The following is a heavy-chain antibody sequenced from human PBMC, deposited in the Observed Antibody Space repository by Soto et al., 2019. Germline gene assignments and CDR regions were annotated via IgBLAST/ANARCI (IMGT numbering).Heavy chain of an antibody. J-gene: IGHJ6*03. CDR3: TRYGASGYDYVTLTYYYYYMDV. V-gene: IGHV3-73*01. CDR2: IRSKANSYAT. CDR1: GFTFSGSA. Sequence: EVQLVESGGGLVQPGGSLKLSCAASGFTFSGSAMHWVRQASGKGLEWVGRIRSKANSYATAYAASVKGRFTISRDDSKNTAYLQMNSLKTEDTAVYYCTRYGASGYDYVTLTYYYYYMDVWGKGTTVTVSS. D-gene: IGHD5-12*01.